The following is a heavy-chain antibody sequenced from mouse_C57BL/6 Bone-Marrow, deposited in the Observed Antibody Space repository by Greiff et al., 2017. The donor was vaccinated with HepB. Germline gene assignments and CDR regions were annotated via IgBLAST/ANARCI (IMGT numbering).Heavy chain of an antibody. D-gene: IGHD1-1*01. CDR2: INPNNGGT. Sequence: VQLKQSGPELVKPGASVKIPCKASGYTFTDYNMDWVKQSHGKSLEWIGDINPNNGGTIYNQKFKGKATLTVDKSSRTAYMELRSLTSEDTAVYYCARRYYGSSYRYFDVWGTGTTVTVSS. V-gene: IGHV1-18*01. J-gene: IGHJ1*03. CDR3: ARRYYGSSYRYFDV. CDR1: GYTFTDYN.